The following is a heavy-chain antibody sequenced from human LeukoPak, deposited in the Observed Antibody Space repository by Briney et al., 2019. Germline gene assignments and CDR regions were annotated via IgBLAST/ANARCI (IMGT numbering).Heavy chain of an antibody. CDR3: ARCTSGSFNAQFDY. D-gene: IGHD1-26*01. Sequence: ASVKVSCKASGYTFTGYYMHWVRQAPGQGLEWMGWINPNSGGTNYAQKFQGRVTMTRDTSISTAYMELSRLRSDGTAVYYCARCTSGSFNAQFDYWGQGTLVTVSS. CDR2: INPNSGGT. J-gene: IGHJ4*02. CDR1: GYTFTGYY. V-gene: IGHV1-2*02.